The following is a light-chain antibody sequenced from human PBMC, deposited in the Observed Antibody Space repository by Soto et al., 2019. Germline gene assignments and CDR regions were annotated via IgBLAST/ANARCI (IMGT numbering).Light chain of an antibody. CDR2: DTS. Sequence: PGETATLSCRASQRITSSFLTWYQQRPGQAPRLLIYDTSTRATGVPARFSGSRSGTEFTLTINSLQSEDFAVYYCQRYNNWPLTFGGGTKVESK. V-gene: IGKV3-15*01. CDR1: QRITSS. J-gene: IGKJ4*01. CDR3: QRYNNWPLT.